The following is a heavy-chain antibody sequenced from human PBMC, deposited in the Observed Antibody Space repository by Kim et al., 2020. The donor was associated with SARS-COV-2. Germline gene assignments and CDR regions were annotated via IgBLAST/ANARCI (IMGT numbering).Heavy chain of an antibody. J-gene: IGHJ4*02. D-gene: IGHD3-10*01. CDR1: GGSLISGSYY. V-gene: IGHV4-39*01. Sequence: SETLSLTCTFSGGSLISGSYYWGWIRQSPGKGLEWIGNIHYSGTTNYNPSLKSRVTMSVDTSKNQFSLNLNAVTVADTAVYYCARHSDYFGTGSYFYLWGQGTLVTVSS. CDR3: ARHSDYFGTGSYFYL. CDR2: IHYSGTT.